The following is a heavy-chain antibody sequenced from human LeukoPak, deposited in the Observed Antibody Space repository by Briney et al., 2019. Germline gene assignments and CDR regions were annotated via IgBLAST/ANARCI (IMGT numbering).Heavy chain of an antibody. Sequence: ASVKVSCKSSGYMFTSHGIHWLRQAPGQGLEWMGWISAQNGNTNYMQQFLGRVTMTRDTSASTVYMELRSLKSDDTAVYYCARESIGGYGFDYWGQGTPVTVAS. J-gene: IGHJ4*02. CDR1: GYMFTSHG. CDR2: ISAQNGNT. V-gene: IGHV1-18*01. CDR3: ARESIGGYGFDY. D-gene: IGHD6-25*01.